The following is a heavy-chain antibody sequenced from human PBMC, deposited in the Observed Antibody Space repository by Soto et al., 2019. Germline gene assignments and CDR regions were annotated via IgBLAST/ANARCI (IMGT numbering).Heavy chain of an antibody. V-gene: IGHV3-23*01. Sequence: EVQLLESGGGLVQPGGSLRLSCEASGFTFSSYARRWVRQAPVKGLGWVSAISGSGDSTYYADSVKGRFTISRNNSKNTLYLQMNSLRAEDTAVYYCARRGSGSYYDYWGQGTLVTVSS. J-gene: IGHJ4*02. CDR3: ARRGSGSYYDY. D-gene: IGHD1-26*01. CDR2: ISGSGDST. CDR1: GFTFSSYA.